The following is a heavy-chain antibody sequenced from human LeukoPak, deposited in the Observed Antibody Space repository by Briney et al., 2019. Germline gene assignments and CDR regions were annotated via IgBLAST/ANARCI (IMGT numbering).Heavy chain of an antibody. Sequence: AGGTLRLSCAASGFTFGSYGMSWVRQAPGKGLEWVSAISGSGGSTYYADSVKGRFTISRDNSKNTLYLQMNSLRAEDTAVYYCAKKKDPYYYGSGSYGFDYWGQGTLVTVSS. CDR3: AKKKDPYYYGSGSYGFDY. D-gene: IGHD3-10*01. CDR1: GFTFGSYG. V-gene: IGHV3-23*01. J-gene: IGHJ4*02. CDR2: ISGSGGST.